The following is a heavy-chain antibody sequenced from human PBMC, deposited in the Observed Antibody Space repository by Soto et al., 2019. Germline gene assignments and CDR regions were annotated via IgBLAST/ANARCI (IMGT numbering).Heavy chain of an antibody. D-gene: IGHD6-19*01. CDR1: GGYISGYY. CDR3: ARHVNLPLAGNGFDS. Sequence: ASETLSLTCTVSGGYISGYYWSWLRQPPGKGLEWIGYIYNIGSTNYNPSLRSRVTMSIDTSQEQFSLKLSSVTATDTAVYYCARHVNLPLAGNGFDSWGRGTLVTVSS. CDR2: IYNIGST. V-gene: IGHV4-59*08. J-gene: IGHJ4*02.